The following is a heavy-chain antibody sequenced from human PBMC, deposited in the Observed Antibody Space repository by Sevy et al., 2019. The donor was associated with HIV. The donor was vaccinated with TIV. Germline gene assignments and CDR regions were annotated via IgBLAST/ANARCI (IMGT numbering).Heavy chain of an antibody. CDR1: GFPFSNFA. V-gene: IGHV3-23*01. D-gene: IGHD2-8*02. Sequence: GGSLRLSCAASGFPFSNFAMSWVRQAPGKGLEWVSTLIGGGSSTYYADSVTGRFIISRDNSRNTLYLQMNSLRAEDTAIYYCVKRRVQSGLSGGGANYGMDVCGRGTTVTVSS. CDR3: VKRRVQSGLSGGGANYGMDV. CDR2: LIGGGSST. J-gene: IGHJ6*02.